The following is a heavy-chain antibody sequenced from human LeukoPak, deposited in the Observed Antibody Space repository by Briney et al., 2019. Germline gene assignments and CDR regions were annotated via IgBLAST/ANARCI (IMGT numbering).Heavy chain of an antibody. V-gene: IGHV4-34*01. CDR3: ARRRYYYGSGNFDY. Sequence: SETLSLTCAVYGGSFSGYYWSWIRQPPGKGLEWIGEINHSGSTNYNPSLKSRVTISVDTSKNQFSLKLSSVTAADTAVYYCARRRYYYGSGNFDYWGQGTLVTVSS. J-gene: IGHJ4*02. CDR2: INHSGST. CDR1: GGSFSGYY. D-gene: IGHD3-10*01.